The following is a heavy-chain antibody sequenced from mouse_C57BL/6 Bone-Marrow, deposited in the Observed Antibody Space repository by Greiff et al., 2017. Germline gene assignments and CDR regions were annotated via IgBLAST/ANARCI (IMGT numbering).Heavy chain of an antibody. D-gene: IGHD2-1*01. CDR1: GYTFTSYW. CDR2: IAPSDSYT. Sequence: QVQLQQPGAELVMPGASVKLSCKASGYTFTSYWMHWVKQRPGQGLEWIGEIAPSDSYTNYNQKFKGKSTLTVYKSSSTAYMQLSSLTSEDSAVYYCARSYGKYRYYFDYWGQGTTLTVSS. J-gene: IGHJ2*01. V-gene: IGHV1-69*01. CDR3: ARSYGKYRYYFDY.